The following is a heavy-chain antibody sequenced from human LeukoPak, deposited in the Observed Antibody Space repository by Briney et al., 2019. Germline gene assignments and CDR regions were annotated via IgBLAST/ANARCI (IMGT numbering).Heavy chain of an antibody. CDR3: AHRLQFSLGHLELFGWFDP. CDR1: GFSLSTSGVG. CDR2: IYWNDDK. D-gene: IGHD3-3*01. V-gene: IGHV2-5*01. Sequence: SGPTLVKPTQTLTLTCTFSGFSLSTSGVGVGWIRQPPGKALEWLALIYWNDDKRYSPSLKSRLTITKDTSKNQVVLTMTNMDPVDTATYYCAHRLQFSLGHLELFGWFDPWGQGTLVTVSS. J-gene: IGHJ5*02.